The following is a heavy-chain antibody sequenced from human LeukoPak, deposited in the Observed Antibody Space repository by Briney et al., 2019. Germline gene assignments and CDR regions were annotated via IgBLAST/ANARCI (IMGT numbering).Heavy chain of an antibody. D-gene: IGHD1-1*01. CDR2: ISWNSGYI. V-gene: IGHV3-9*01. CDR1: GFTFDDYA. CDR3: AKAGTTLIYYYMDV. Sequence: GGSLRLSCVASGFTFDDYAMYWVRQAPGKGLEWVSGISWNSGYIGYADSVKGRFTISRDNAKNSLYLQMNSLRAEDTALYYCAKAGTTLIYYYMDVWGKGTTVTISS. J-gene: IGHJ6*03.